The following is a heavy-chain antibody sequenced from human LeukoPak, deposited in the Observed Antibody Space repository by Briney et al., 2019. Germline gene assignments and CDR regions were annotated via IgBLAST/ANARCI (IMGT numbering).Heavy chain of an antibody. CDR3: ATRDSSSLKVDY. Sequence: SETLSLTCTVSGGSISIYYWSWIRQPPGRGLEWIGYIYDSGSTNYNPSLKSRVTISVDTSKNQFSLKLSSVTAADTAVYYCATRDSSSLKVDYWGQGTLVTVSS. D-gene: IGHD6-13*01. V-gene: IGHV4-59*08. CDR1: GGSISIYY. CDR2: IYDSGST. J-gene: IGHJ4*02.